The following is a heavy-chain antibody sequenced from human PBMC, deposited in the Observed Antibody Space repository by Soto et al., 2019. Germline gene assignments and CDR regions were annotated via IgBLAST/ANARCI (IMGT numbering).Heavy chain of an antibody. CDR1: GITFSNYA. Sequence: GGSLRLSCTASGITFSNYAMSWVRQAPRKGLEWVSSISTSGGRPYYADSVKGRFTISRDNSKNTLYLQMNSLRVEDTAVYYCAKDPDRCDYLWGTYRYIDHRAQGTLVTVPS. V-gene: IGHV3-23*01. J-gene: IGHJ4*02. CDR2: ISTSGGRP. D-gene: IGHD3-16*02. CDR3: AKDPDRCDYLWGTYRYIDH.